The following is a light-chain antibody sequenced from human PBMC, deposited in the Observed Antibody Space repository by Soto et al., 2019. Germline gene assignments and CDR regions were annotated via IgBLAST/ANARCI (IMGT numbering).Light chain of an antibody. CDR3: LQRNGSAPV. J-gene: IGKJ2*01. V-gene: IGKV1-17*01. Sequence: DIQMTQSPSSLSASLGDTVTITCRASQHITNDRARYQQKAGRAPKCLILLASRLQTGVPSRFSGRGSRTDFTLTISSLLPEELATYYCLQRNGSAPVFGQRPKLEIK. CDR1: QHITND. CDR2: LAS.